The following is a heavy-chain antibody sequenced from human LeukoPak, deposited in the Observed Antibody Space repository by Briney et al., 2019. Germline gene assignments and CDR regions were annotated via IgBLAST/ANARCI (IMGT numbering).Heavy chain of an antibody. Sequence: GRSLRLSCAASGFTFSGYWMHWVRQPPGKGLVWVSRINSDGLITNYADSVKGRFTIFRDNANTLYLQMNGLRAEDTAVYYCVRGTAFWNGVDYWGQGTLVTVSS. J-gene: IGHJ4*02. CDR1: GFTFSGYW. D-gene: IGHD3-3*01. CDR2: INSDGLIT. V-gene: IGHV3-74*01. CDR3: VRGTAFWNGVDY.